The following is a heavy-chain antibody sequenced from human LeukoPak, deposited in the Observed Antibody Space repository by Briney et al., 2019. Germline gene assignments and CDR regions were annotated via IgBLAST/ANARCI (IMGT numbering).Heavy chain of an antibody. V-gene: IGHV3-23*01. CDR3: AKGPQLHSISWFDP. J-gene: IGHJ5*02. Sequence: GGSLRLSCAASGFTSSSYAMSWVRQAPGKGLEWVSAISGSGGSTYYADSVKGRLTISRDNSKNTLYLQMNSLRAEDTAVYYCAKGPQLHSISWFDPWGQGTLVTVSS. D-gene: IGHD2-2*01. CDR1: GFTSSSYA. CDR2: ISGSGGST.